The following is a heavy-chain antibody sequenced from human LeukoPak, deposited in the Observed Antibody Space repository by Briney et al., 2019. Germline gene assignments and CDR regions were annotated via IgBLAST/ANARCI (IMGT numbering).Heavy chain of an antibody. V-gene: IGHV3-7*01. CDR2: IKQEASES. D-gene: IGHD3-3*01. J-gene: IGHJ4*02. Sequence: PGGSLRLSCAGSGFGFSGYWIIWVRQLPGKGLEWVANIKQEASESYYADSVRGRFTISRDNARNYQYLKMNSLRVEDTAIYYCATDGGPFDHWGQGILVTVSS. CDR3: ATDGGPFDH. CDR1: GFGFSGYW.